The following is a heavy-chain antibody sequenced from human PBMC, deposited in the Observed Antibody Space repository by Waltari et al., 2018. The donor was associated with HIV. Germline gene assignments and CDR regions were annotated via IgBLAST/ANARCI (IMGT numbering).Heavy chain of an antibody. Sequence: QVQLVESGGGVVQPGRSLRLSCAASGFTFSSYGMHWVRQAPGKGLEWVSGISYDGSNKYYADAVKGRFTISRDNSKNTLYLQMNSLRAEDTAVYYCAKDPYYYDSSGYADYFDYWGQGTLVTVSS. J-gene: IGHJ4*02. CDR3: AKDPYYYDSSGYADYFDY. CDR2: ISYDGSNK. CDR1: GFTFSSYG. D-gene: IGHD3-22*01. V-gene: IGHV3-30*18.